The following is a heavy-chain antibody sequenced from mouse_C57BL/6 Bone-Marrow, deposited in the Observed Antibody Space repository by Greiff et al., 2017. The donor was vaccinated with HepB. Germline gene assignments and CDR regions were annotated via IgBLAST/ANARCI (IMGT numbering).Heavy chain of an antibody. J-gene: IGHJ1*03. CDR3: ARSLLYWYFDV. CDR2: IHPNSGST. Sequence: VQLQQPGAELVKPGASVKLSCKASGYTFTSYWMHWVKQRPGQGLEWIGMIHPNSGSTNYNEKFKSKATLTVDKSSSTAYMKLSSLTSEDSAVYYCARSLLYWYFDVWGTGTTVTVSS. D-gene: IGHD2-10*01. V-gene: IGHV1-64*01. CDR1: GYTFTSYW.